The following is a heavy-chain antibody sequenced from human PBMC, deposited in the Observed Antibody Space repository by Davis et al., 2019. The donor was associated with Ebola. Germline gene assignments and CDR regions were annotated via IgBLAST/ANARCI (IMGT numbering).Heavy chain of an antibody. D-gene: IGHD3-3*02. CDR2: IYHSGST. J-gene: IGHJ4*02. V-gene: IGHV4-4*02. CDR1: GASISSNNW. Sequence: PGGSLRLSCAVSGASISSNNWWSWVRQPPGKGLEWIGEIYHSGSTNYKSSLKSRVTISLDKSKSQFSLKLNSVTAADTSVYYCVRGSISGVVGIFDYWGQGTLVTVSS. CDR3: VRGSISGVVGIFDY.